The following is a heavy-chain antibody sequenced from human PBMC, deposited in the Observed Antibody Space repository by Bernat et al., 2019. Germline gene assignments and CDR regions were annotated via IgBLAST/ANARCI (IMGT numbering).Heavy chain of an antibody. CDR1: GFTFDDYG. D-gene: IGHD3-10*01. CDR2: INWNGGST. Sequence: EVQLVESGGGVVRPGGSLRLSCAASGFTFDDYGMSWVRQAPGKGLEWVSGINWNGGSTGYADSVKGRFTISRDNAKNSLYLQMNSLRAEDTALYYCARRGYYYGSGSYSALAYYYYGMDVWGQGTTVTVSS. CDR3: ARRGYYYGSGSYSALAYYYYGMDV. J-gene: IGHJ6*02. V-gene: IGHV3-20*04.